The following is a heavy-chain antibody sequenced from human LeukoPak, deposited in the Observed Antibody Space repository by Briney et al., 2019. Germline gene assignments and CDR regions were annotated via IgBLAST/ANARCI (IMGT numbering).Heavy chain of an antibody. D-gene: IGHD6-19*01. CDR2: INHSGST. Sequence: SETLSLTCAVYGGSFSGYYWSWIRQPPGKGLEWIGEINHSGSTNYNPSLKSRVTISVDTSKNQFSLKLSSVTAADTAVYYCARGRAVAGSFDYWGQGTPVTVSS. V-gene: IGHV4-34*01. CDR3: ARGRAVAGSFDY. J-gene: IGHJ4*02. CDR1: GGSFSGYY.